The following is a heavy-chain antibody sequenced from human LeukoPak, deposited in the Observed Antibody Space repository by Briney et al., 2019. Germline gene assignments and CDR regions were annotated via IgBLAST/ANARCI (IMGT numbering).Heavy chain of an antibody. CDR2: IHPDGSIT. V-gene: IGHV3-74*03. CDR3: APQQTYSPYNWFDP. J-gene: IGHJ5*02. CDR1: GFTISNYW. Sequence: GGSLRLSCVGSGFTISNYWMHWVRQAPGTGLVWISRIHPDGSITTYADSVKGRFTISRDNAKNTLYLQMNSLRAEDTAVYYCAPQQTYSPYNWFDPWGQGTLVTVSS. D-gene: IGHD5-12*01.